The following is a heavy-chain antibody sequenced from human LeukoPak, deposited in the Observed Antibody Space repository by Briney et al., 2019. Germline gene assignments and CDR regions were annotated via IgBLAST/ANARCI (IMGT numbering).Heavy chain of an antibody. V-gene: IGHV4-30-2*01. CDR1: GGSLSSGGYS. Sequence: SETLSLTCAVSGGSLSSGGYSWSWIRQPPGKGLEWIGYIYHSGSTYYNPSLKSRVTISVDRSKNQFSLKLSSVTAADTAVYYCAKKRDGSGSFDYWGQGTLVTVSS. J-gene: IGHJ4*02. D-gene: IGHD3-10*01. CDR3: AKKRDGSGSFDY. CDR2: IYHSGST.